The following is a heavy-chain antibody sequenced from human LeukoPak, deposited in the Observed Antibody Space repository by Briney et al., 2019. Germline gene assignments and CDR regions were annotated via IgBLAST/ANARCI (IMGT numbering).Heavy chain of an antibody. CDR2: ITWKSGIM. CDR1: GFTFDDYA. V-gene: IGHV3-9*01. D-gene: IGHD5-18*01. J-gene: IGHJ4*02. CDR3: AKGDSYGLRKAFDY. Sequence: GGSLRLSCAASGFTFDDYAMHWVRQAPGKGLEWVSGITWKSGIMGYADSVKGRFTISRDNAKNSLYLQMNSLRAEDTALYYCAKGDSYGLRKAFDYWGQGTLVTVSS.